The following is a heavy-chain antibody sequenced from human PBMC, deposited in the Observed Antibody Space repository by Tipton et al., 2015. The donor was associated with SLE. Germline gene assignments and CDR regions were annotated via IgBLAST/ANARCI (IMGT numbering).Heavy chain of an antibody. CDR2: VYYTGNT. J-gene: IGHJ4*02. CDR1: GGSISSHY. D-gene: IGHD2/OR15-2a*01. V-gene: IGHV4-59*11. CDR3: ARADRYSTTWYFDL. Sequence: TLSLTCTVSGGSISSHYWSWIRQPPGKGLEWMGYVYYTGNTNYNSSLERRIIISVDTSKNQFSLKLSSVTAADTAVYYCARADRYSTTWYFDLWGQGTLVTVSS.